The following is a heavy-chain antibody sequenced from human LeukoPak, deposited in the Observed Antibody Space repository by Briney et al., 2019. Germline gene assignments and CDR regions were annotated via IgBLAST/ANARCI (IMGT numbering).Heavy chain of an antibody. J-gene: IGHJ6*02. CDR2: MHSSGST. V-gene: IGHV4-61*02. CDR3: ARGTYGMDV. CDR1: GGSISSSSYY. Sequence: SETLSLTCTVSGGSISSSSYYWSWVRQPAGKGLEWIGRMHSSGSTDYNPSLKSRVTMSADTSKNQFSLILSSVTAADTAIYYCARGTYGMDVWGQGTTVTVSS.